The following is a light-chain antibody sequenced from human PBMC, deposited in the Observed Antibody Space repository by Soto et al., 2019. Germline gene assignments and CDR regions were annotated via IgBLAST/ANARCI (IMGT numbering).Light chain of an antibody. Sequence: QPVLTQSPSASASLGASVKLTCTLNSGHSSYAIAWHQQQPEKGPRYLMKVNSDGSHSKGDGIPDRFSGSSSGAERYLTISSLRSEDEAYYYCQTWGAGIVVFGGGTKLTVL. CDR2: VNSDGSH. V-gene: IGLV4-69*01. CDR1: SGHSSYA. J-gene: IGLJ2*01. CDR3: QTWGAGIVV.